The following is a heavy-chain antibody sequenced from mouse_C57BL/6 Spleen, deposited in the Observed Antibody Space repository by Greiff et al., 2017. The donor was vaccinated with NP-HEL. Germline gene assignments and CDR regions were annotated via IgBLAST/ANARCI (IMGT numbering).Heavy chain of an antibody. Sequence: VQLQQPGAELVRPGTSVKLSCKASGYTFTSYWMHWVKQRPGQGLEWIGVIDPSDSYTNYNQKFKGKATLTVDTSSSTAYMQLSSLTSEDSAVDDCARKCLDGYDGGDYWGQGTSVTVSS. CDR1: GYTFTSYW. V-gene: IGHV1-59*01. CDR2: IDPSDSYT. J-gene: IGHJ4*01. CDR3: ARKCLDGYDGGDY. D-gene: IGHD2-2*01.